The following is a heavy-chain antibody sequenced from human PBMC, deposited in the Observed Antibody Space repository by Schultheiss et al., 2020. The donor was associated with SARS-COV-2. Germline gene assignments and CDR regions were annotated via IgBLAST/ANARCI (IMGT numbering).Heavy chain of an antibody. CDR1: GGSFSGYY. D-gene: IGHD2-21*01. J-gene: IGHJ3*02. CDR2: INQSGSS. CDR3: ARGTWRDPGVIDAFDI. Sequence: SETLSLTCAVYGGSFSGYYWTWIRQPPGKGLEWIGEINQSGSSNYNSSLKSRVTISVDTSKNQFSLKLSSVTAADTAVYYCARGTWRDPGVIDAFDIWGQGAMVTVSS. V-gene: IGHV4-34*01.